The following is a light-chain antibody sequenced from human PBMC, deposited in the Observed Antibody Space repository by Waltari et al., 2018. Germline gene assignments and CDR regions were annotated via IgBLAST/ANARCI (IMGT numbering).Light chain of an antibody. J-gene: IGKJ4*01. CDR2: DAS. CDR3: QQYDNPLLT. CDR1: QDISNY. V-gene: IGKV1-33*01. Sequence: DIQMTQSPSSLSASVGDRVTITCQASQDISNYLNWYKQKTGKAPKLLIYDASNLETGVPSRFMGSVSGTDFTFTISSLQPEDIETYHCQQYDNPLLTFGGGTKVEIK.